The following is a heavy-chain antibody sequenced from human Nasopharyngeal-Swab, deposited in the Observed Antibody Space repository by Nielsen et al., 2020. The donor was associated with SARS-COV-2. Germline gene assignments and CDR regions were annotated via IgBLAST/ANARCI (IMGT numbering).Heavy chain of an antibody. J-gene: IGHJ5*02. CDR3: ARGAPSSYWFDP. CDR2: FKYGGSS. V-gene: IGHV4-34*01. Sequence: GSLRLSFAVFGGSFSNYYWTWIRQPPGKELEWIGEFKYGGSSNYNPSLKSRVTMSLDTSKNQFSLELSSVTAADTAVYYCARGAPSSYWFDPWGQGTLVTVSS. CDR1: GGSFSNYY.